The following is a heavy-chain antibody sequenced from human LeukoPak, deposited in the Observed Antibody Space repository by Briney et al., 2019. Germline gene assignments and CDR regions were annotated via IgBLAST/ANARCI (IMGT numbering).Heavy chain of an antibody. Sequence: QTGGSLRLSCAASGFTFSSHRMSWVRQAPGKGLEWVANIKKDGSEKYYVDSVKGRFTISRDNAKTSLYLQMNSLRAEDTAVYYCARDSGWYYFDYWGQGTLVTVSS. D-gene: IGHD6-19*01. CDR1: GFTFSSHR. CDR2: IKKDGSEK. V-gene: IGHV3-7*01. CDR3: ARDSGWYYFDY. J-gene: IGHJ4*02.